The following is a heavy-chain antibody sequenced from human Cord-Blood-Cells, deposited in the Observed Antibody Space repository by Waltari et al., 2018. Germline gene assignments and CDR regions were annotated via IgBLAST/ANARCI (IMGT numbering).Heavy chain of an antibody. Sequence: QLQLQESGPGLVKPSETLSLTCTVSGGSISSSSYYCGWIRQPPGKGLEWIGSIYYSGSTYYNPSLKSQVTISIGTAKDQFSLKLGSVAAAETAVYYCARHAVRAAAGTNVGYWGQGTLVTVSS. J-gene: IGHJ4*02. CDR2: IYYSGST. CDR3: ARHAVRAAAGTNVGY. CDR1: GGSISSSSYY. D-gene: IGHD6-13*01. V-gene: IGHV4-39*01.